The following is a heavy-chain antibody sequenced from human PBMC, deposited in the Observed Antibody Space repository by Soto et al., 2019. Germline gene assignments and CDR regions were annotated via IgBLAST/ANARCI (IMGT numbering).Heavy chain of an antibody. CDR2: IIPIFGTA. Sequence: SVKVSCKASGGTFSSYAISWVRQAPGQGLEWMGGIIPIFGTANYAQKFQGRVTITADESTSTAYMELSSLRSEDTAAYYCASGPPGIAAAGRLQVVWFDPCGQGTLVTVSS. J-gene: IGHJ5*02. V-gene: IGHV1-69*13. CDR3: ASGPPGIAAAGRLQVVWFDP. D-gene: IGHD6-13*01. CDR1: GGTFSSYA.